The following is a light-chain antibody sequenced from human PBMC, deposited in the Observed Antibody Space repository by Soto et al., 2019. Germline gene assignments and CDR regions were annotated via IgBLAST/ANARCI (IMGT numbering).Light chain of an antibody. CDR2: DVT. CDR1: SSDIGSYNY. CDR3: SSYTASSTVI. Sequence: QSVLTQPASVSGPPGQSITISCTGTSSDIGSYNYISWYQHHPGKAPKLMIYDVTNRPSGVSNRFSASKSGNTASLTISGLQAEDEADYYCSSYTASSTVIFGTGTKVTVL. J-gene: IGLJ1*01. V-gene: IGLV2-14*03.